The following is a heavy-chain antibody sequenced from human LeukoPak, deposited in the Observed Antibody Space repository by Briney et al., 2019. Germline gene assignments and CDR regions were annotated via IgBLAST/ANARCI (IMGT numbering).Heavy chain of an antibody. J-gene: IGHJ4*02. Sequence: GGSLRLSCAASGFTFSSYAMSWVRQVPGKGLKWVSVISGSGDNTYYADSVKGRFTISRDNSKNMLYLQMNSLRAEDTAVYYCAKWKYSNSGIDDYWGQGTLVTVSS. D-gene: IGHD6-6*01. CDR3: AKWKYSNSGIDDY. V-gene: IGHV3-23*01. CDR1: GFTFSSYA. CDR2: ISGSGDNT.